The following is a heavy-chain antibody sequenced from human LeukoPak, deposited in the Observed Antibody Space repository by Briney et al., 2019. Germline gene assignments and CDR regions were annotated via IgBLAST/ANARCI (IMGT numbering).Heavy chain of an antibody. D-gene: IGHD6-19*01. V-gene: IGHV4-39*01. CDR1: GGSIRSSYYY. CDR3: ARQGLENSGWYYFDY. J-gene: IGHJ4*02. Sequence: PSETLSLTCTVSGGSIRSSYYYWGWIRQPPGKGLEWIGSIYDSGSTYYNPSLKSRVTISVDTSKNQFSLKLNSVIAADMAVYYCARQGLENSGWYYFDYWGQGTLVTVSS. CDR2: IYDSGST.